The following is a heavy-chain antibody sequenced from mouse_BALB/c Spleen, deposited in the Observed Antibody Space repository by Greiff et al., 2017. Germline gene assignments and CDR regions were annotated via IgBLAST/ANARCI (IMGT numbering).Heavy chain of an antibody. CDR3: ASRLLFAMDY. D-gene: IGHD2-10*01. CDR2: ISYDGSN. CDR1: GYSITSGYY. V-gene: IGHV3-6*02. Sequence: DVQLQESGPGLVKPSQSLSLTCSVTGYSITSGYYWNWIRQFPGNKLEWMGYISYDGSNNYNPSLKNRISITRDTSKNQFFLKLNSVTTEDTATYYCASRLLFAMDYWGQGTSVTVSS. J-gene: IGHJ4*01.